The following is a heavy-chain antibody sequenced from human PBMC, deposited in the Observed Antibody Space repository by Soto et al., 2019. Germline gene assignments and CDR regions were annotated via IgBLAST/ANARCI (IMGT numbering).Heavy chain of an antibody. Sequence: GGSLRLSCAASGFTFSSYGMHWVRQAPGKGLEWVAVISYDGSNKYYADSVKGRFTISRDNSKNTLYLQMNSLRAEDTAVYYCAKLGGSLRGGNHDAFDIWGQGTMVTVSS. CDR3: AKLGGSLRGGNHDAFDI. J-gene: IGHJ3*02. CDR1: GFTFSSYG. CDR2: ISYDGSNK. D-gene: IGHD3-16*01. V-gene: IGHV3-30*18.